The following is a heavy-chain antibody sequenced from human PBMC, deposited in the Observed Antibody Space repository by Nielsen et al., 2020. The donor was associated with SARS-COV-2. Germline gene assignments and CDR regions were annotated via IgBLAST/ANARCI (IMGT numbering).Heavy chain of an antibody. D-gene: IGHD5-18*01. CDR3: ARHGSRTAWSNFDS. J-gene: IGHJ4*02. Sequence: GESLKISCQVSGYSFSNFWIGWVRQMPGKGLEWMGIVYPGDSESETRYSPSVQGQVTMSVDRAISIVYLQWSSLKASDTAIYYCARHGSRTAWSNFDSWGQGTLVTVSS. CDR1: GYSFSNFW. CDR2: VYPGDSESET. V-gene: IGHV5-51*01.